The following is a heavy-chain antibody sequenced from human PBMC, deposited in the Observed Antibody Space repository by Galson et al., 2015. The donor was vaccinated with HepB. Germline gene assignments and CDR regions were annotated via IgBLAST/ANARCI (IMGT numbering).Heavy chain of an antibody. D-gene: IGHD1-14*01. V-gene: IGHV6-1*01. Sequence: CAISGDSVSSDIAAWNWVRQSPSRALEWLGRTYYMSKWYNDYAVSVKSRIIINPDTSKNRISLQLNSVTPEDTAVYYCAREAGNVLGYWGQGTLVTVSS. J-gene: IGHJ4*02. CDR3: AREAGNVLGY. CDR1: GDSVSSDIAA. CDR2: TYYMSKWYN.